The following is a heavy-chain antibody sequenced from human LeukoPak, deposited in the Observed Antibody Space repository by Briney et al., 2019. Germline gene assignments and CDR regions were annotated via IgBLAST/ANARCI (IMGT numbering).Heavy chain of an antibody. D-gene: IGHD4-23*01. CDR1: GGSISSGGYY. CDR2: IYHSGST. CDR3: ARSDYGGKGVYYYYYYMDV. Sequence: SETLSLTCTVSGGSISSGGYYWSWIRQPPGKGLEWIGYIYHSGSTYYNPSLKSRVTISVDTSKNQFSLKLSSVTAADTAVYYCARSDYGGKGVYYYYYYMDVWGKGTTVTVSS. J-gene: IGHJ6*03. V-gene: IGHV4-30-2*01.